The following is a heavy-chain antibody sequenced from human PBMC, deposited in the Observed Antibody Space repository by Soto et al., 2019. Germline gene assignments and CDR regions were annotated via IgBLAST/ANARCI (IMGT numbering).Heavy chain of an antibody. CDR1: GFTFSSYA. D-gene: IGHD2-2*02. CDR2: ISGSGGST. V-gene: IGHV3-23*01. J-gene: IGHJ6*02. CDR3: AKDDCSSTSCYRAGNYYYGMDV. Sequence: GGSLRLSCAASGFTFSSYAMSWVRQAPGKGLEWVSAISGSGGSTYYADSVKGRFTISRDNSKNTLYLQMNSLRAEDTAVYYCAKDDCSSTSCYRAGNYYYGMDVWGQGTTVTVS.